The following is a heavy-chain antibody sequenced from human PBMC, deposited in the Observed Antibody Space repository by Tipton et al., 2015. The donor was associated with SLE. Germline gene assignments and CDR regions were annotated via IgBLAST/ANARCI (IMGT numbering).Heavy chain of an antibody. V-gene: IGHV3-33*01. Sequence: SLRLSCAASGFTFSSYGMHWVRQAPGKGLEWVAVIWYDGSNKYYADSVKGRFTISRDNSKNTLYLQMNSLRAEDTAVYYCARTVSNYYGMDVWGQGTTVTVSS. J-gene: IGHJ6*02. CDR2: IWYDGSNK. CDR1: GFTFSSYG. CDR3: ARTVSNYYGMDV.